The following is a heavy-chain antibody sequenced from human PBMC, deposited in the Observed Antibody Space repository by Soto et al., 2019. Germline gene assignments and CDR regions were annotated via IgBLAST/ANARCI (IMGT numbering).Heavy chain of an antibody. J-gene: IGHJ4*02. CDR3: ARIVLVPAAQYYFDY. V-gene: IGHV4-31*03. CDR2: IYYSGST. CDR1: GGSISSGGYY. D-gene: IGHD2-2*01. Sequence: SETLSLTCTVSGGSISSGGYYWSWIRQHPGKGLEWIGYIYYSGSTYYNPSLKSRVTISVDTSKNQFSLKLSSVTAADTAVYYCARIVLVPAAQYYFDYWGQGTLVTVSS.